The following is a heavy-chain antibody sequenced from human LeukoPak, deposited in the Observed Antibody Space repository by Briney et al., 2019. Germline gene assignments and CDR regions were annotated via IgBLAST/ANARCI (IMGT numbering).Heavy chain of an antibody. CDR2: LYPGDSDS. CDR3: ARASRDGYNQNFDY. J-gene: IGHJ4*02. Sequence: GESPKISCKAYGYSFFSNYWIAWVRQMPGKGLEWMGILYPGDSDSRYSPSFQGQVTISADRSINTAYLQWSSLKASDTAMYFCARASRDGYNQNFDYWGQGTLVTVSS. D-gene: IGHD5-24*01. CDR1: GYSFFSNYW. V-gene: IGHV5-51*01.